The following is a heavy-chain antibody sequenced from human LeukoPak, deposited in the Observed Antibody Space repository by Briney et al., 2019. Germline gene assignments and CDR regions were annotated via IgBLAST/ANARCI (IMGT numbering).Heavy chain of an antibody. V-gene: IGHV1-8*01. J-gene: IGHJ6*02. CDR3: ARMPDFWSGYSNYGMDV. Sequence: ASVKVSCTASGYTFTSYDINWVRQATGQGLEWMGWMNPNSGNTGYAQKFQGRVTMTRNTSISTAYMELSSLRSEDTAVYYCARMPDFWSGYSNYGMDVWGQGTTVTVSS. D-gene: IGHD3-3*01. CDR2: MNPNSGNT. CDR1: GYTFTSYD.